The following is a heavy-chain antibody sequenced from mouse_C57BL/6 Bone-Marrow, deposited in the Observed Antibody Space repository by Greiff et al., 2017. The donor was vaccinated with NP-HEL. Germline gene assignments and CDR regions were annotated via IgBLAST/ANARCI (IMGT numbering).Heavy chain of an antibody. CDR3: ARSGGAGYSHFDY. J-gene: IGHJ2*01. D-gene: IGHD2-3*01. CDR2: IYPGDGDT. Sequence: QVQLQQSGPELVKPGASVKISCKASGYAFSSSWMNWVKQRPGKGLEWIGRIYPGDGDTNYNGKVKGKATLTADKSSSTAYMQLSSLTSEDSAVYFCARSGGAGYSHFDYWGQGTTLTVSS. V-gene: IGHV1-82*01. CDR1: GYAFSSSW.